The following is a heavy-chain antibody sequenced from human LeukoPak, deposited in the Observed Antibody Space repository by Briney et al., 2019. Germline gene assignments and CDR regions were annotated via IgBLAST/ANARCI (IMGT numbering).Heavy chain of an antibody. CDR2: ISSSSSYI. CDR3: ARSYDFWSGDNYYYYGMDV. Sequence: GGSLRLSCAASGFTFSSYSMTWVRQAPGKGLEWVSSISSSSSYIYYADSVKGRFTISRDNAKNSLYLQMNSLRAEDTAVYYCARSYDFWSGDNYYYYGMDVWGQGTTVTVSS. D-gene: IGHD3-3*01. V-gene: IGHV3-21*01. J-gene: IGHJ6*02. CDR1: GFTFSSYS.